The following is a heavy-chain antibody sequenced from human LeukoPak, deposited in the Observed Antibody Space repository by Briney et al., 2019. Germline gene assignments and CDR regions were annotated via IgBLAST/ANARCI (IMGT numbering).Heavy chain of an antibody. V-gene: IGHV3-64*01. CDR2: ISCYGGRS. Sequence: GGALMLSCAASGFTFSSYAMPWVRQAPGKGLEYVSPISCYGGRSYYAPSVKGRFTSARDNAKNTLYRQMGSLRDEDMAVYYCARTNYGDLGYWGQGTLVTVSS. J-gene: IGHJ4*02. CDR1: GFTFSSYA. D-gene: IGHD4-17*01. CDR3: ARTNYGDLGY.